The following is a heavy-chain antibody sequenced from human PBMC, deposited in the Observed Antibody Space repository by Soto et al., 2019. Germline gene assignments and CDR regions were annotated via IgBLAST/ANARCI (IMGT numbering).Heavy chain of an antibody. CDR2: INPISGGT. V-gene: IGHV1-2*02. CDR3: AKDGRHCSGGSCPQGH. Sequence: QVQLEQSGAEVKTPGASVKVSCKTSGYTFTGHHIHWVRQAPGQGLEWMGWINPISGGTKYREKFQGRVSITRDKSSSTAYMELSSLTSDDSAVYYCAKDGRHCSGGSCPQGHWDQGTLVTVSS. D-gene: IGHD2-15*01. CDR1: GYTFTGHH. J-gene: IGHJ4*02.